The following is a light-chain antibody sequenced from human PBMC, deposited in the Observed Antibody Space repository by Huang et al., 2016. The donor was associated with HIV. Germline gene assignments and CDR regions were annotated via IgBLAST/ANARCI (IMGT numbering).Light chain of an antibody. CDR2: DAS. V-gene: IGKV3D-15*01. CDR3: QQYNKWPRT. CDR1: QHLGSN. J-gene: IGKJ1*01. Sequence: DILMTQSLVTLSVPPGERATLSCRASQHLGSNLAWYQQKPGHPPRRLIYDASTRATGAPARFSGSGSKTDFNLTIDSLQSEDSALYFCQQYNKWPRTFGQGTKLEIK.